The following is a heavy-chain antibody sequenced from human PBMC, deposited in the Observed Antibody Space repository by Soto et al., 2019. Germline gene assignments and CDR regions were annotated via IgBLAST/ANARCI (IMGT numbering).Heavy chain of an antibody. CDR1: VVSICIGGYS. Sequence: TLCLTCTVSVVSICIGGYSWSWIRLHPGKGMEWIRHIYYSGSTYDNPARKSRVIQSVDTSKIHVSLSQRSVTASVSAMYFCASVIGGNSEYYYDFWDQGALVTVS. V-gene: IGHV4-31*03. CDR2: IYYSGST. CDR3: ASVIGGNSEYYYDF. D-gene: IGHD3-10*01. J-gene: IGHJ4*02.